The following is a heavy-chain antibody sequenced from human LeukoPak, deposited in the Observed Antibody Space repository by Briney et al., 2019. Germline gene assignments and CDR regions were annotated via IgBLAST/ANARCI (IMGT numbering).Heavy chain of an antibody. Sequence: PSETLSLTCSVSGGSISSSSYYWGCIRQPPGKGLEWIASIYYSGNTYINPSLKSRVTISVDTSKNPFSLKLSSVTAADTAVYYCASLLRYPYSSGWYFDYWGQGTLVTVSS. CDR2: IYYSGNT. V-gene: IGHV4-39*01. D-gene: IGHD6-19*01. J-gene: IGHJ4*02. CDR3: ASLLRYPYSSGWYFDY. CDR1: GGSISSSSYY.